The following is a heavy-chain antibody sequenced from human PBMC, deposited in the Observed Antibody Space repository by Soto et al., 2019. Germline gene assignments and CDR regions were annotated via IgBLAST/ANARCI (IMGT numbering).Heavy chain of an antibody. CDR1: GYTMTSDA. Sequence: ALVKVSCKASGYTMTSDAIRWVRQDTGQRLEWMGWINAGFGKANYAQKFQGRVTITRDESTSTAYMELSSLRSEDTAVYYCARVGCSGGSCYHSRFGYFDYWGQGTLVTVSS. V-gene: IGHV1-3*01. J-gene: IGHJ4*02. CDR2: INAGFGKA. CDR3: ARVGCSGGSCYHSRFGYFDY. D-gene: IGHD2-15*01.